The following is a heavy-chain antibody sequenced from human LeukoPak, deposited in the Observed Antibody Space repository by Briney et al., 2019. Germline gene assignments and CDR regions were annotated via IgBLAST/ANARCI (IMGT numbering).Heavy chain of an antibody. CDR3: ARDRDGYNLGY. CDR2: IYHSGST. Sequence: SETLSLTCAVSGGSISSSNWWSWVRQPPGKGLEWIGEIYHSGSTNYNPSLKSRVTISVDTSKNQFSLKLSSVTAADTAVYYCARDRDGYNLGYWGQGTLVTVSS. CDR1: GGSISSSNW. D-gene: IGHD5-24*01. J-gene: IGHJ4*02. V-gene: IGHV4-4*02.